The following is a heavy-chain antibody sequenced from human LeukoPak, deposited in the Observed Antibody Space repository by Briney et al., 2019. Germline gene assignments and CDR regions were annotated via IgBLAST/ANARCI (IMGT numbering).Heavy chain of an antibody. V-gene: IGHV4-31*03. J-gene: IGHJ4*02. CDR1: GASFSSGDQY. CDR2: IHPSGTL. Sequence: SQTLSLTCTVSGASFSSGDQYWNWIRQSPGKGLEWIGSIHPSGTLYNNPSLESRVTMSMDTSKNQFSPNLNSVTAADTAVYFCSRGLDSRKLGYWGQGTLATVSS. D-gene: IGHD3-22*01. CDR3: SRGLDSRKLGY.